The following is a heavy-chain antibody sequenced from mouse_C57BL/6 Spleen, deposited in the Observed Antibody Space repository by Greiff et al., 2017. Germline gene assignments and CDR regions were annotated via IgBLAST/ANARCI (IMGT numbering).Heavy chain of an antibody. CDR1: GYTFTSYG. CDR3: ARDGIITDY. CDR2: IYPRSGNT. D-gene: IGHD1-1*01. V-gene: IGHV1-81*01. Sequence: VQLQESGAELARPGASVKLSCKASGYTFTSYGISWVKQRTGQGLEWIGEIYPRSGNTYYNEKFKGKATLTADKSSSTAYMQLSSLTSEDSAVYYCARDGIITDYWGQGTTLTVSS. J-gene: IGHJ2*01.